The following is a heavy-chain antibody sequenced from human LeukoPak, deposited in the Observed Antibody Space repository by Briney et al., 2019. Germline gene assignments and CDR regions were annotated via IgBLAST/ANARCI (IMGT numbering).Heavy chain of an antibody. CDR2: ISGSGDNT. CDR3: ATASSTRKGFDY. J-gene: IGHJ4*02. D-gene: IGHD2-2*01. V-gene: IGHV3-23*01. CDR1: GFTFSSFA. Sequence: GGSLRLSCAASGFTFSSFAMDWVRQAPGKGLEWVSAISGSGDNTYYADSVKGRFTISRDNSKTTLFLQMNSLRAEDTAVYYCATASSTRKGFDYWGQGTLVTVSS.